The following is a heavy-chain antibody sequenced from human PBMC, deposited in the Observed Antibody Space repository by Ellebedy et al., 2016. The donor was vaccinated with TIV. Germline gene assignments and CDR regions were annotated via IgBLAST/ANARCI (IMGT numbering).Heavy chain of an antibody. CDR1: GYTFSDHY. V-gene: IGHV4-34*01. D-gene: IGHD3/OR15-3a*01. CDR3: ARRTSGGIDY. Sequence: ESLKISXAASGYTFSDHYIDWVRQAPGKGLEWIGEISHTGSPNYNPSFKSRVVMSVDTSKNQFSLKLTSVTAAGTAAYYCARRTSGGIDYWGQGMLVTVSS. CDR2: ISHTGSP. J-gene: IGHJ4*02.